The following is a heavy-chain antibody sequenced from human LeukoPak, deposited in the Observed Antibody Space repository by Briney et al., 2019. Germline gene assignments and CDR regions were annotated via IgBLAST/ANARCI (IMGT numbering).Heavy chain of an antibody. V-gene: IGHV3-74*01. CDR1: GFSFSSYW. D-gene: IGHD1-26*01. J-gene: IGHJ3*02. CDR3: TGESIVGRTQTDAFDM. Sequence: GGSMRLSCAASGFSFSSYWMHWVRQVPGRGRVWVSRIKSDGSRTSHADSVKGRFTISRDNAKNTLYLQMNSLGVDDTAVYYCTGESIVGRTQTDAFDMWGQATMVTVSS. CDR2: IKSDGSRT.